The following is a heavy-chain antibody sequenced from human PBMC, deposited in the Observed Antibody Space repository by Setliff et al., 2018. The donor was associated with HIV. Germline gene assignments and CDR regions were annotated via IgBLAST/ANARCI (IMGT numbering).Heavy chain of an antibody. D-gene: IGHD5-12*01. CDR2: IYHSGST. J-gene: IGHJ4*02. V-gene: IGHV4-38-2*01. Sequence: SETLSLTCAVSGYSISSGYYWGWIRQPPGRGLEWIGSIYHSGSTYYNPSLKSRVTISVDTSKNQFSLKLSSVTAADTAVYYCARLGPYSGYDYYFDYWGQGTLVTVSS. CDR3: ARLGPYSGYDYYFDY. CDR1: GYSISSGYY.